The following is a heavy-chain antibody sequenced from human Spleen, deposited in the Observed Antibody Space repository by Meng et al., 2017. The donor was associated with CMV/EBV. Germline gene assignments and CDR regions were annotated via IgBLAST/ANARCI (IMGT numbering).Heavy chain of an antibody. V-gene: IGHV1-69*05. Sequence: ASGGPFSSYAISWVRQAPGQGLEWMGGIIPIFGTANYAQKFQGRVTITTDESTSTAYMELSSLRSEDTAVYYCALIAAAGTYNWFDPWGQGTLVTVSS. CDR3: ALIAAAGTYNWFDP. CDR2: IIPIFGTA. CDR1: GGPFSSYA. J-gene: IGHJ5*02. D-gene: IGHD6-13*01.